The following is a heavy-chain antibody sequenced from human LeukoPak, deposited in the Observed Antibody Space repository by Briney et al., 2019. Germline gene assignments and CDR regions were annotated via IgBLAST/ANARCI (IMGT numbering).Heavy chain of an antibody. CDR3: AKGVAGMYYYYGMDV. V-gene: IGHV3-21*01. Sequence: GSLRLSCAASGFTFSSYSMNWVRQAPGKGLEWVSSISSSSSYIYYADSVKGRFTISRDNAKNSLYLQMNSLRAEDTAVYYCAKGVAGMYYYYGMDVWGQGTTVTVSS. J-gene: IGHJ6*02. CDR1: GFTFSSYS. CDR2: ISSSSSYI. D-gene: IGHD6-19*01.